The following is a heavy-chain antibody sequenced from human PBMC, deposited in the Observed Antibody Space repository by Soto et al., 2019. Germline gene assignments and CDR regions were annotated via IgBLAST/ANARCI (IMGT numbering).Heavy chain of an antibody. Sequence: QVQLVQSGAEVKKPGASVKVSCKASGYTFTGYYMYWVRQAPGQGLEWMGWINPNSGGTNYAQKFQGRVTMTRDTSISTAYMDLSRRRSDDTAVYYCARAYNGTTFGGVIVIRGLGADYWGQGTLVTVSS. CDR1: GYTFTGYY. D-gene: IGHD3-16*02. CDR2: INPNSGGT. CDR3: ARAYNGTTFGGVIVIRGLGADY. V-gene: IGHV1-2*02. J-gene: IGHJ4*02.